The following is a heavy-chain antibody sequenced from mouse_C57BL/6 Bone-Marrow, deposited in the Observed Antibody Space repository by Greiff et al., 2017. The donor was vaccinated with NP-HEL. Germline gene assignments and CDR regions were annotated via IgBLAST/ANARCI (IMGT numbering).Heavy chain of an antibody. CDR3: ARLGNYWFGY. V-gene: IGHV1-69*01. Sequence: QVQLQQPGAELVMPGASVKLSCKASGYTFTSYWMHWVKQRPGQGLEWIGEIDPSDSYTNYNQKFKGKSTLTVDKSSSTAYMQLSSLTSEDSAVYYCARLGNYWFGYWGQGTLVTVSA. D-gene: IGHD2-1*01. J-gene: IGHJ3*01. CDR1: GYTFTSYW. CDR2: IDPSDSYT.